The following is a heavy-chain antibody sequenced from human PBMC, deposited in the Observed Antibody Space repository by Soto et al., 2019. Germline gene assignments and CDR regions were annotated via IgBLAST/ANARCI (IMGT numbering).Heavy chain of an antibody. V-gene: IGHV3-23*01. Sequence: GGSLRLSCAASGFTFSNYAMSWVRQAPGKGLEWVSGISGGGGSTFYADSVKGRFTISRDNSKNTLYLQMNSLRAEDTAVYYCAKDRRFLEWLFFDYWGQGTLVTVSS. CDR2: ISGGGGST. CDR1: GFTFSNYA. D-gene: IGHD3-3*01. CDR3: AKDRRFLEWLFFDY. J-gene: IGHJ4*02.